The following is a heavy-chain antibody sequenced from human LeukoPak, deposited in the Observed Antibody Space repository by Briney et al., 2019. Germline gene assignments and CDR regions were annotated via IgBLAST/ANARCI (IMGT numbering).Heavy chain of an antibody. CDR3: ARVVFVGHHRGYFDY. CDR2: INWNGGST. V-gene: IGHV3-20*01. Sequence: GGSLRLSCAASGFTFDDYGMSWVRQAPGKGLDWVSGINWNGGSTGYADCVNGRFTISRDNAKNSLYLKMNSLRDEDTALYHCARVVFVGHHRGYFDYWGQGTLVTVSS. D-gene: IGHD2-8*01. J-gene: IGHJ4*02. CDR1: GFTFDDYG.